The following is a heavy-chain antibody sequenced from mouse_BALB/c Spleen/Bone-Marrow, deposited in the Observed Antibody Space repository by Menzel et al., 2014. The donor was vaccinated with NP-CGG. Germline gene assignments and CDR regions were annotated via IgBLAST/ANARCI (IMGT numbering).Heavy chain of an antibody. CDR1: GYTFTSCY. J-gene: IGHJ4*01. CDR2: INPSNGGT. Sequence: VQLQQSGAELVKPGASVKLSCKASGYTFTSCYMYWVKQRPGQGLEWIGEINPSNGGTNFNEKFKSKATLTVDKSSSTAYMQLSSLTSEDSAVYYCTRGGWLAMDYWGQGTSVTVSS. V-gene: IGHV1S81*02. D-gene: IGHD2-3*01. CDR3: TRGGWLAMDY.